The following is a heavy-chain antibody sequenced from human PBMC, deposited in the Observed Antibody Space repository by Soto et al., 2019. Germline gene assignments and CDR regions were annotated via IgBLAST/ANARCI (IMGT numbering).Heavy chain of an antibody. J-gene: IGHJ4*02. V-gene: IGHV3-30-3*01. Sequence: QPGGSLRLSCAASGFTFSSYAMHWVRQAPGKGLEWVAVISYDGSNKYYADSVKGRFTISRDNSKNTLYLQMNSLRAEDTAVYYCARSYSGSPDPRHDFDYWGQGTLVTVSS. D-gene: IGHD1-26*01. CDR1: GFTFSSYA. CDR3: ARSYSGSPDPRHDFDY. CDR2: ISYDGSNK.